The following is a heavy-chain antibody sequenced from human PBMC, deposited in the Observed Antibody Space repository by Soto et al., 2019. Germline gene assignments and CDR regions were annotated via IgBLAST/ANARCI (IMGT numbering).Heavy chain of an antibody. CDR2: ISYGGNNA. D-gene: IGHD4-17*01. Sequence: WGSLRLSCSGTGFTFYSYAVHFFRQSPFKWLEWVAFISYGGNNADYADSVRGRFTISRDNSKNTVFLQMKSLRAGDTAVYYCARDKRSYGDTYYYGLDVWGRGTWVTVSS. CDR3: ARDKRSYGDTYYYGLDV. V-gene: IGHV3-30-3*01. J-gene: IGHJ6*02. CDR1: GFTFYSYA.